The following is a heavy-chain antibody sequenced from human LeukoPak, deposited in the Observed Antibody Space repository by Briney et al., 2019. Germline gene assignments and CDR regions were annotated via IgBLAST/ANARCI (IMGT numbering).Heavy chain of an antibody. CDR2: IAWDDNK. D-gene: IGHD4-17*01. J-gene: IGHJ6*03. V-gene: IGHV2-70*11. CDR3: ARAYYGDAVYYYYYYMDV. CDR1: WFSLSTSGMC. Sequence: RVSGPALLKPTPTLTLSCAFSWFSLSTSGMCVSCIRQPPVKALEWLARIAWDDNKYYSSSLKTRLTISKDTTKNQVVLTMTNMDPVDTATYYCARAYYGDAVYYYYYYMDVWGKGTTVTVSS.